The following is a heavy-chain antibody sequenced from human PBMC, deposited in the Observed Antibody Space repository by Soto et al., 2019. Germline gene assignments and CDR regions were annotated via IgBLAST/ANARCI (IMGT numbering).Heavy chain of an antibody. J-gene: IGHJ4*02. CDR1: GFTFSSYA. Sequence: GGSLGLSCAASGFTFSSYAMSWVRQAPGKGLEWVSAISGSGGSTYYADSVKGRFTISRDNSKNTLYLQMNSLRAEDTAVYYCAKAPKGGFLEWFLAYWGQGTLVTVSS. CDR2: ISGSGGST. D-gene: IGHD3-3*01. CDR3: AKAPKGGFLEWFLAY. V-gene: IGHV3-23*01.